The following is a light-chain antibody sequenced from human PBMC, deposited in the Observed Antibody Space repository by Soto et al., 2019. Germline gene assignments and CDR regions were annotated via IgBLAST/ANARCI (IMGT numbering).Light chain of an antibody. CDR1: QSVSSN. CDR2: GAS. J-gene: IGKJ1*01. V-gene: IGKV3-15*01. Sequence: EIVMTQSPATLSVSPGERATLSCRASQSVSSNLAWYQQKPGQAPRLLIYGASTRATGIPARFSGSGSGTEFTLTVSSLQSEDFAVYYCQQYNNWTFGKGPKVEIK. CDR3: QQYNNWT.